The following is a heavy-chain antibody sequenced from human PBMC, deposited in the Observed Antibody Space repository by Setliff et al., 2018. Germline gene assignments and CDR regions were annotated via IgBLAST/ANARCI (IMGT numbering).Heavy chain of an antibody. CDR2: TYYSGST. J-gene: IGHJ6*04. CDR1: GASVSGNSYY. CDR3: ARMTGFLYMDV. D-gene: IGHD3-3*01. Sequence: PSETLSLTCTVSGASVSGNSYYWGWIRQPPGKGLEWIASTYYSGSTYYNPSLKSRVTISVDTSKNQFSLKLSSVTAADTAVYYCARMTGFLYMDVWGKGTPVTVSS. V-gene: IGHV4-39*07.